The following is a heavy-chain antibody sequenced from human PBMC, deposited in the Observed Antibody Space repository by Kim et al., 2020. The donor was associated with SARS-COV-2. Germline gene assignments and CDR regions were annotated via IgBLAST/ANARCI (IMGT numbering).Heavy chain of an antibody. Sequence: QSLKSRVTISVDKSKNQFSLKLSSVTAADTAVYYCARSITIFGVVITFDYWGQGTLVTVSS. J-gene: IGHJ4*02. CDR3: ARSITIFGVVITFDY. V-gene: IGHV4-4*02. D-gene: IGHD3-3*01.